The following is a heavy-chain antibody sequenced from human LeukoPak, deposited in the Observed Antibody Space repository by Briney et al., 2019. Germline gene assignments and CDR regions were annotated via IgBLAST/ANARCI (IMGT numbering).Heavy chain of an antibody. V-gene: IGHV1-2*02. J-gene: IGHJ4*02. D-gene: IGHD3-10*01. CDR1: RYTFTGYY. CDR3: ASLEHGSESAFDY. Sequence: ASVKVSCKASRYTFTGYYIHWVRQAPGQGLEWMGWINPNSGRTKSAQKFQGRVTMTRDTSINTAYRDLSSLRSDDTAVYYCASLEHGSESAFDYWGQGTLVTVSS. CDR2: INPNSGRT.